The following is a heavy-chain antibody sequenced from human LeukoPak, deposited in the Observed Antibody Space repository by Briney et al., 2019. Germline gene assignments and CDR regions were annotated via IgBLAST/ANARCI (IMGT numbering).Heavy chain of an antibody. Sequence: GGSLRLSCAASGFTFRNYAMSWVRQAPGKGLEWVSVISGGGGGAYYADAVKGRFTISRDNAKNSLYLQMNSLRAEDTAVYYCARGLTMGHFGGQGTLVTVSS. J-gene: IGHJ4*02. V-gene: IGHV3-23*01. CDR2: ISGGGGGA. CDR3: ARGLTMGHF. D-gene: IGHD4/OR15-4a*01. CDR1: GFTFRNYA.